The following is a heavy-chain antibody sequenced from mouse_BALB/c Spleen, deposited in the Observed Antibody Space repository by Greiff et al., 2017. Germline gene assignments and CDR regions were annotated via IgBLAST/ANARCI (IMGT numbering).Heavy chain of an antibody. Sequence: EVKVEESGGGLVQPGGSMKLSCVASGFTFSNYWMNWVRQSPEKGLEWVAEIRLKSNNYATHYAESVKGRFTISRDDSKSSVYLQMNNLRAEDTGIYYCTRGGNYGSSLFAYWGQGTLVTVSA. CDR3: TRGGNYGSSLFAY. CDR1: GFTFSNYW. D-gene: IGHD1-1*01. CDR2: IRLKSNNYAT. V-gene: IGHV6-6*02. J-gene: IGHJ3*01.